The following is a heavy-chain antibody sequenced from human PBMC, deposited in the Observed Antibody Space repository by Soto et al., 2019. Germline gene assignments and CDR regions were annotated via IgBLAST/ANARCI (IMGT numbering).Heavy chain of an antibody. J-gene: IGHJ4*02. CDR1: GGTFSSYA. V-gene: IGHV1-69*01. CDR2: IIPIVGTA. Sequence: QVQLVQSGAEVKKPGSSVKVSCKASGGTFSSYAISWVRQAPGQGLEWMGGIIPIVGTANYAQKFQGRVTITADESTSTAYMELSSLRSEDTAVYYCARGKMNEQWLAPSFDYWGQGTLVTVSS. D-gene: IGHD6-19*01. CDR3: ARGKMNEQWLAPSFDY.